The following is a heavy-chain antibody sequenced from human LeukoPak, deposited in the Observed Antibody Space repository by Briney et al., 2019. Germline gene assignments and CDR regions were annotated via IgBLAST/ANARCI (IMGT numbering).Heavy chain of an antibody. Sequence: PGRSLRLSCAASGFTFSSYGMHWVRQAPGKGLEWVAVIWYDGSNKYYADSVKGRLTISRDNSKNTLYLQMNSLRAEDTAVYYCAKGRYYYDSSGYHDYWGQGTLVTVSS. CDR2: IWYDGSNK. CDR1: GFTFSSYG. J-gene: IGHJ4*02. D-gene: IGHD3-22*01. CDR3: AKGRYYYDSSGYHDY. V-gene: IGHV3-33*06.